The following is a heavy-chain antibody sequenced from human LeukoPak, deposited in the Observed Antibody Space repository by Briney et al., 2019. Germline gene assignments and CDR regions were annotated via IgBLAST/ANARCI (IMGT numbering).Heavy chain of an antibody. V-gene: IGHV3-74*01. Sequence: GGSLRLSCAASGFTFNTYWMYWVRQAPGKGLVWVSHINSDGSTVNYGDSVKGRFTISRDNAKNTLYLQMNSLRADDTALYFCSRGRNWDDGDYWGQGTLVTVSS. D-gene: IGHD1-1*01. J-gene: IGHJ4*02. CDR3: SRGRNWDDGDY. CDR1: GFTFNTYW. CDR2: INSDGSTV.